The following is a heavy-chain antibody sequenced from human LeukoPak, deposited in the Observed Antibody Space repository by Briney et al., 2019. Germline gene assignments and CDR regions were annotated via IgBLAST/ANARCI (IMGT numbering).Heavy chain of an antibody. CDR3: ARDLYLSR. V-gene: IGHV3-53*01. Sequence: PGGSLRLSCAASEFSVSSNYMSWVRQAPGRGLEWVSVIYSGDTTYYADSVKGRFTISRDTSKNTLCLQMNSLRPEDTAVYYCARDLYLSRWGQGTLVTVSS. D-gene: IGHD2/OR15-2a*01. J-gene: IGHJ4*02. CDR2: IYSGDTT. CDR1: EFSVSSNY.